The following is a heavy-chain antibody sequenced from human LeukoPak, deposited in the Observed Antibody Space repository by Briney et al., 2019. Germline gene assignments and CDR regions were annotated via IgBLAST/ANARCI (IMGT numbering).Heavy chain of an antibody. CDR2: IYPGDSDT. CDR1: GYSFTSYW. Sequence: GESLKISCKGSGYSFTSYWIGWVRQMPGKGLEWMGIIYPGDSDTRYSPSFQGQVTISADKSISTAYLQWSSLKASDTAMYYCARHLGGSRIAARRGPFDHWGQGTLVTVSS. CDR3: ARHLGGSRIAARRGPFDH. D-gene: IGHD6-6*01. V-gene: IGHV5-51*01. J-gene: IGHJ4*02.